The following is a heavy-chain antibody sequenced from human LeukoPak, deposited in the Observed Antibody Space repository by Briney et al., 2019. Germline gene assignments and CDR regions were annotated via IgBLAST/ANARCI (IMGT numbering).Heavy chain of an antibody. Sequence: SEALSLTCAVYGGSFSGYYWSWIRQPPGKGLEWIGEINHSGSTNYNPSLKSRVTISVDTSKNQFSLKLSSVTAADTAVYYCARRRRLPGGNFDYWGQGTLVTVSS. J-gene: IGHJ4*02. V-gene: IGHV4-34*01. CDR2: INHSGST. CDR1: GGSFSGYY. CDR3: ARRRRLPGGNFDY. D-gene: IGHD6-25*01.